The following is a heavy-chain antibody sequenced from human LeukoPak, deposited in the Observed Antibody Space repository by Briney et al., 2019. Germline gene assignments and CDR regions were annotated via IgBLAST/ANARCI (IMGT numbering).Heavy chain of an antibody. Sequence: GESLKISCKGSGYSFTTYWIAWARQMPGKGLEWMGIIYPGDSDTRYSPSFQGQVTISADKSISTAYLQWSSLKASDTAMYYCARLEYYDISHAFDIWGQGTMVTVSS. CDR2: IYPGDSDT. CDR3: ARLEYYDISHAFDI. J-gene: IGHJ3*02. D-gene: IGHD3-9*01. CDR1: GYSFTTYW. V-gene: IGHV5-51*01.